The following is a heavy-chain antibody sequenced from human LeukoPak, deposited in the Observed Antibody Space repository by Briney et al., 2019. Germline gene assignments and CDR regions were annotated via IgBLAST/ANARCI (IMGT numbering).Heavy chain of an antibody. D-gene: IGHD3-10*01. CDR3: AGHAGANYGSGSYYPNWFDP. CDR1: GGSISSYY. CDR2: IYYSGST. V-gene: IGHV4-59*08. Sequence: PSETLSLSCTVSGGSISSYYWSWIRQPPGRGLEWIGSIYYSGSTNYNPSLKSRVTISVDTSKNQFSLKLSSVTAADTAVYYCAGHAGANYGSGSYYPNWFDPWGQGTLVTVSS. J-gene: IGHJ5*02.